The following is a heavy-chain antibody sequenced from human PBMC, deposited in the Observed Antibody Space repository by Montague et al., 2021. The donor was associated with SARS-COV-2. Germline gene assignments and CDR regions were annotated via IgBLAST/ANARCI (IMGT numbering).Heavy chain of an antibody. CDR3: ARGPTKIVGSFFNYFDY. Sequence: SLRLSCASSDFIFTDYHINWVRQAPGKGLEWVSSISNSGNHIYYSDSVKGRFTISRDNANNSVSLQLNSLRADDTAVYYCARGPTKIVGSFFNYFDYWGPGNLVTVSS. CDR1: DFIFTDYH. V-gene: IGHV3-21*01. CDR2: ISNSGNHI. D-gene: IGHD3-10*01. J-gene: IGHJ4*02.